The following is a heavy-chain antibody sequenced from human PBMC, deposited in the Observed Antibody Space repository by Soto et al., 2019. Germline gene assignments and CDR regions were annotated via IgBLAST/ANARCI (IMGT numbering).Heavy chain of an antibody. V-gene: IGHV4-31*03. CDR3: ARERHDYYDSSGYLDY. Sequence: PSEALSHTCTISGSSISNVTYHWRWIRQHPGKGLEWIGYIYYSGSTYYSPSLKSRVTISVDTSKNQFSLKLSSVTAADTAVYYCARERHDYYDSSGYLDYWGQGTLVS. D-gene: IGHD3-22*01. CDR1: GSSISNVTYH. J-gene: IGHJ4*02. CDR2: IYYSGST.